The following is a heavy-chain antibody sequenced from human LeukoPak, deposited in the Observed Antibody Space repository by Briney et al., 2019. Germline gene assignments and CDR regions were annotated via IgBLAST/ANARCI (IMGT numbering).Heavy chain of an antibody. J-gene: IGHJ4*02. CDR1: GYTFTGYQ. Sequence: SVKVSCKASGYTFTGYQMHWVRQAPGQGLEWMGRIIPIFGTANYAQKFQGRVTITTDESTSTAYMELSSLRSEDTAVYYCARDLYCSGGSCYSDWGQGTLVTVSS. V-gene: IGHV1-69*05. D-gene: IGHD2-15*01. CDR2: IIPIFGTA. CDR3: ARDLYCSGGSCYSD.